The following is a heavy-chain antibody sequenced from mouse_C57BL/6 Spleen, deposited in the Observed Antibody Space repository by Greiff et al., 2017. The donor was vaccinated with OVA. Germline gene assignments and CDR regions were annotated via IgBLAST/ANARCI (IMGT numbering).Heavy chain of an antibody. CDR1: GYSITSGYY. Sequence: ESGPGLVKPSQSLSLTCSVTGYSITSGYYWNWIRQFPGNKLEWMGYISYDGSNNYNPSLKNRISITRDTSKNQFFLKLNSVTTEDTATYYCARGERGPFAYWGQGTLVTVSA. CDR2: ISYDGSN. CDR3: ARGERGPFAY. V-gene: IGHV3-6*01. J-gene: IGHJ3*01.